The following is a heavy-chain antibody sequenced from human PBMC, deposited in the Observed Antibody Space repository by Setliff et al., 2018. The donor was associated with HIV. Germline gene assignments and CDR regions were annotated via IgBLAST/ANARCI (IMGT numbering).Heavy chain of an antibody. CDR2: VFTSGDT. J-gene: IGHJ4*02. Sequence: PSETLSLTCTVSGDSIGRGNYYWTWIRQPAGKALEWIGRVFTSGDTKYTPNYTPSLKGRVTISVDTSRNQFSLKLTSVTAADTALYFCARLGDSGYDFRGYFDYWGQGKLVTVSS. CDR3: ARLGDSGYDFRGYFDY. CDR1: GDSIGRGNYY. D-gene: IGHD5-12*01. V-gene: IGHV4-61*02.